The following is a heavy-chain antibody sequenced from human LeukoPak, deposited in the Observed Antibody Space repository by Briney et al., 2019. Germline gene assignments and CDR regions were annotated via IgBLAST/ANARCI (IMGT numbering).Heavy chain of an antibody. D-gene: IGHD3-9*01. V-gene: IGHV1-18*01. Sequence: ASVKVSCKASGYTFTSYGISWVRQAPGQGLEWMGWVSTYNGNTNYAQKLQGRVTMTTDTSTSTAYMELRSLRSDDTAVYYCARYDSAHDAFDIWGQGTMVTVSS. CDR2: VSTYNGNT. CDR3: ARYDSAHDAFDI. CDR1: GYTFTSYG. J-gene: IGHJ3*02.